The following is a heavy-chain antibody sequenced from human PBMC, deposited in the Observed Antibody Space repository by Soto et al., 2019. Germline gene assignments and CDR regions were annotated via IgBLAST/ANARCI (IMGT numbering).Heavy chain of an antibody. CDR2: IIPIFDTA. V-gene: IGHV1-69*01. D-gene: IGHD6-19*01. CDR1: GGTFSSYA. J-gene: IGHJ6*02. Sequence: QVQLVQSGAEVKKPGSSVKVSCKASGGTFSSYAISWVRQAPGQGLEWMGGIIPIFDTANYAQKFQGRVTITADESTSTAYMALSSLRSEDTAVYYCARLIRGVAGNSDYFYSGMDVWGQGTTVTVSS. CDR3: ARLIRGVAGNSDYFYSGMDV.